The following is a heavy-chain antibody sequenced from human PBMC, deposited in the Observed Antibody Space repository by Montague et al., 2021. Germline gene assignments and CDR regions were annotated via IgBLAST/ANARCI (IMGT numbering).Heavy chain of an antibody. V-gene: IGHV3-21*01. CDR3: ARDVSGYDLGLPKFDY. CDR1: GFTFSSYN. D-gene: IGHD5-12*01. J-gene: IGHJ4*02. CDR2: ISSSSYI. Sequence: SLRLSCAASGFTFSSYNMNWVRQAPGKGLEWVSSISSSSYIYYADSVKGRFTISRDNAKYSLYPQMNSLRAEDTAVYYCARDVSGYDLGLPKFDYWGQGTLVTVSS.